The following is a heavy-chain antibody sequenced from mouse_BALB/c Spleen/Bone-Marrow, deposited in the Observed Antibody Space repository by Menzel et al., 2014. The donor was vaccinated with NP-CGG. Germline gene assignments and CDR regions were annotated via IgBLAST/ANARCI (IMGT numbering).Heavy chain of an antibody. Sequence: VQLKDSGPELVKPGASVKISCKASGFSFTGYYMHWVKQSHVKGLEWVGRINPYNGATSYNQNFKDKASLTVDKSSSTAYMELHSLTSEDSAVYYCARSSYYAMDYWGQGTSVTVSS. V-gene: IGHV1-31*01. CDR2: INPYNGAT. CDR1: GFSFTGYY. J-gene: IGHJ4*01. CDR3: ARSSYYAMDY.